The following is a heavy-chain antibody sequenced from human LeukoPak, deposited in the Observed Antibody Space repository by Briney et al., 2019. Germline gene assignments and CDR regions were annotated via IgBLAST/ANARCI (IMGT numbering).Heavy chain of an antibody. CDR1: GGSFSGYY. V-gene: IGHV4-34*01. Sequence: PSETLSLTCAGYGGSFSGYYWSWIRQPPGKGLEWIGEINHSGSTNYNPSLKSRVTISVDTSKNQFSLKLSSVTAADTAVYYCARSTPNYCSSTSCARDYWGQGTLVTVSS. CDR3: ARSTPNYCSSTSCARDY. J-gene: IGHJ4*02. CDR2: INHSGST. D-gene: IGHD2-2*01.